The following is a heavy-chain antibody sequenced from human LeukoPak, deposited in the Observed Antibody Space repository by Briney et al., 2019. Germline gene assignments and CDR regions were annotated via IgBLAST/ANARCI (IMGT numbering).Heavy chain of an antibody. V-gene: IGHV3-74*01. CDR2: INTDGSST. J-gene: IGHJ3*02. D-gene: IGHD5-18*01. CDR1: GFTFSSYW. CDR3: ARERRTAMAKDGVDI. Sequence: TGGSLRLSCAASGFTFSSYWMHWVRQAPGKGLVWVSRINTDGSSTSYADSVKGRFTISRDNAKNTLYLQMNSLRAEDTAVYYCARERRTAMAKDGVDIWGQGTMVTVSS.